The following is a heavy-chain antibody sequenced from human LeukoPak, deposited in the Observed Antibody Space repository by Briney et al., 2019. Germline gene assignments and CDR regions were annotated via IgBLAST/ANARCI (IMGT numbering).Heavy chain of an antibody. J-gene: IGHJ6*03. CDR2: IGTASDT. V-gene: IGHV3-13*01. CDR3: ARGPPRGKYYYMDV. D-gene: IGHD1-1*01. CDR1: GFTSSSFD. Sequence: GGSLRLSCAASGFTSSSFDMHWVRQPTGQGLEWVSTIGTASDTYYPGSVEGRFTLSRDNAKNSLYLQMNSLTAGDTAVYYCARGPPRGKYYYMDVWGKGTTVTVSS.